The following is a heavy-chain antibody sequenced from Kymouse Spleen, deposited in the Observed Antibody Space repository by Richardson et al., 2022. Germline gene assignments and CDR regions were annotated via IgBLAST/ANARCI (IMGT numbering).Heavy chain of an antibody. CDR1: GFTFSNAW. CDR2: IKSKTDGGTT. Sequence: EVQLVESGGGLVKPGGSLRLSCAASGFTFSNAWMSWVRQAPGKGLEWVGRIKSKTDGGTTDYAAPVKGRFTISRDDSKNTLYLQMNSLKTEDTAVYYCTSRIAARPDYYYYYGMDVWGQGTTVTVSS. CDR3: TSRIAARPDYYYYYGMDV. J-gene: IGHJ6*02. V-gene: IGHV3-15*01. D-gene: IGHD6-6*01.